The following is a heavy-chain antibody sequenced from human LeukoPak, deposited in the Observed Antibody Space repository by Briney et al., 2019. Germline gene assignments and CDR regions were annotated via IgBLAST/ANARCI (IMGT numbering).Heavy chain of an antibody. V-gene: IGHV3-30*04. CDR1: GFTFSSYD. Sequence: PGGSLRLSCAASGFTFSSYDMHWVRQTPGKGLEWVAVISYDGGNEYYADSVKGRFTISRDNSKNTLYLQMNSLRAEDTAVYYCAKDKYNFWSGSNYYYMDVWGKGTTVTVSS. J-gene: IGHJ6*03. D-gene: IGHD3-3*01. CDR3: AKDKYNFWSGSNYYYMDV. CDR2: ISYDGGNE.